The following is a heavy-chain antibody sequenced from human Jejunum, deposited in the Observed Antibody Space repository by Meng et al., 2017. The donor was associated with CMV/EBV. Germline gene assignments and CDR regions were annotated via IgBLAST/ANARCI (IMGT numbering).Heavy chain of an antibody. Sequence: QLQLLESGPGLVKPAESLSLTCTVSGGSISSSSDYWGWIRQPPGKGLEWIGSIYYSGNTYYNPSLKSRVTISVDTSKNQFSLKLSSVTAADTAVYYCATGRTIAASGTAWGQGTLVTVSS. CDR2: IYYSGNT. J-gene: IGHJ5*02. CDR1: GGSISSSSDY. V-gene: IGHV4-39*07. D-gene: IGHD6-13*01. CDR3: ATGRTIAASGTA.